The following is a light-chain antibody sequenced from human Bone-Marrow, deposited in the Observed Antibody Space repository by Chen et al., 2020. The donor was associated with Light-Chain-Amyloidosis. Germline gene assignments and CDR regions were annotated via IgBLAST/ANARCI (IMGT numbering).Light chain of an antibody. CDR2: EDD. V-gene: IGLV6-57*01. CDR3: QSYQGSSQGV. CDR1: SGSIATNY. J-gene: IGLJ3*02. Sequence: NFMLTQPHSVSESPGKTAIISCTRSSGSIATNYVQWYQQRPGSSPTTVIYEDDQRPSGVPDRFSGSIDRSTNSASLTISGLKTEDEADYYCQSYQGSSQGVFGGGTKLTVL.